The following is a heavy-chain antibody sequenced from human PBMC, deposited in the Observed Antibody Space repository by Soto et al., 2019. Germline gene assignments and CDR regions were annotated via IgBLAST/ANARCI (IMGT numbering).Heavy chain of an antibody. CDR2: IIPILGIT. D-gene: IGHD3-10*01. V-gene: IGHV1-69*08. Sequence: QVQLVQSGAEVKKPGSSVKVSCKASGGTFSSYTISWVRQAPGQGLEWMGRIIPILGITNYAQKVQDRVTIIADTSKRTAYMELSSLRSEETFVYYCERENHRDYYGSGSYSYYYGIDVWGQGTTVTVSS. J-gene: IGHJ6*02. CDR3: ERENHRDYYGSGSYSYYYGIDV. CDR1: GGTFSSYT.